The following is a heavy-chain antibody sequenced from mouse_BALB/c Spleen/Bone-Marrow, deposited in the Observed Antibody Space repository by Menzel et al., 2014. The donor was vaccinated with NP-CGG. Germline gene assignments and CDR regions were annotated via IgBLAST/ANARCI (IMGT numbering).Heavy chain of an antibody. Sequence: EVNVVESGGGLVQPGGSRKLSCAASGFTFSSFGMHWVRQAPEKGLEWVAYISSGSSTIYYGDTVMGRFTISRDNPKNTLFLQMISLRSEDTATYYCVRSGSSSGYFDYWGQGTTLTVSS. CDR2: ISSGSSTI. CDR1: GFTFSSFG. CDR3: VRSGSSSGYFDY. V-gene: IGHV5-17*02. J-gene: IGHJ2*01. D-gene: IGHD1-1*01.